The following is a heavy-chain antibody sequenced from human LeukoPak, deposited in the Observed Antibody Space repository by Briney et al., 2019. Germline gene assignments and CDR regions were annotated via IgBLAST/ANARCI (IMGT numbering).Heavy chain of an antibody. CDR2: ISYDGSNK. Sequence: GGSLRLSCAASGFTFSSYTIHWVRQPPGKGLEWVAVISYDGSNKHYADSVKGRFTISRDNSKNTVELQMTSLRAEDTAVYYCARATVHYGSDLYHFDYWGQGSLVTVSS. V-gene: IGHV3-30-3*01. CDR3: ARATVHYGSDLYHFDY. D-gene: IGHD6-19*01. CDR1: GFTFSSYT. J-gene: IGHJ4*02.